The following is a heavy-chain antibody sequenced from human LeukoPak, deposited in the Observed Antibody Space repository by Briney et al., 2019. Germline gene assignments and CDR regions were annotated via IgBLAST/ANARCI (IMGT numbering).Heavy chain of an antibody. J-gene: IGHJ4*02. CDR1: GGSISSGGYS. CDR3: ARQTRYYYDSRVPRGDY. V-gene: IGHV4-30-2*03. CDR2: IYHSGST. Sequence: PSQTLSLACAVSGGSISSGGYSWSWIRQPPGKGLEWIGHIYHSGSTYYNPSLKSRVTISVDTSKNQFSLKLSSVTAADTAVYYCARQTRYYYDSRVPRGDYWGQGTLVTVSS. D-gene: IGHD3-22*01.